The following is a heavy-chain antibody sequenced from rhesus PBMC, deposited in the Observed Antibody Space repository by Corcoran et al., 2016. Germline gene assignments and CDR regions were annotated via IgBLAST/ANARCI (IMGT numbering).Heavy chain of an antibody. CDR3: ARGTPPDY. J-gene: IGHJ4*01. D-gene: IGHD5-42*01. CDR1: DYSISSGHY. Sequence: QVHLQESGPRLVNPSETLSLTCAVSDYSISSGHYWGWVRQPPGKGREYIGYISGWSWDSYCKASLKSRATISKDTSKNQFSLNLRSMSAADTAVYYCARGTPPDYWGQGVLVTVSS. CDR2: ISGWSWDS. V-gene: IGHV4-99*01.